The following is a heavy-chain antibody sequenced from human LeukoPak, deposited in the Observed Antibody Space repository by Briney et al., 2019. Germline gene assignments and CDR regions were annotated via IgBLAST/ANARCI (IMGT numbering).Heavy chain of an antibody. CDR3: ARGSGSSGWFDY. V-gene: IGHV3-53*01. CDR1: GFTVSSNY. CDR2: IYSGGST. Sequence: GGSLRLFCAASGFTVSSNYMSWVRQAPGKGLEWVSVIYSGGSTYYADSVKGRFTISRDNSKNTLYLQMNSLRAEDTAVYYCARGSGSSGWFDYWGQGTLVTVSS. J-gene: IGHJ4*02. D-gene: IGHD6-19*01.